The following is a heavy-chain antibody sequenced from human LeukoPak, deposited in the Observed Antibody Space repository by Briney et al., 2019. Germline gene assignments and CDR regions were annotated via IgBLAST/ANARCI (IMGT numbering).Heavy chain of an antibody. CDR2: IKSKTDGGTT. CDR1: GFTFSNAW. Sequence: GGSLRLSCAASGFTFSNAWMSWVRQAPGKGLEWVGRIKSKTDGGTTDYAAPVKGRFTISRDDSKNTLYLQMNSLKTGDTAVYYCTTVPDGGRRWFDPWGQGTLVTVSS. V-gene: IGHV3-15*01. D-gene: IGHD4-23*01. J-gene: IGHJ5*02. CDR3: TTVPDGGRRWFDP.